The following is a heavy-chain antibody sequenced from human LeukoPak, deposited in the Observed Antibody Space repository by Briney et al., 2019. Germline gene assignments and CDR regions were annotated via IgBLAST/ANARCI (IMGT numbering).Heavy chain of an antibody. CDR1: GYTFTNYG. Sequence: ASVKVSCKASGYTFTNYGISWVRQAPGQGLEWMAWISANNGETRYAQNLQGRVTMHTDTSTSTVYMELSSLRSEDTAVYYCARGNCGGDCPYWYFDLWGRGTLVTVSS. D-gene: IGHD2-21*02. CDR3: ARGNCGGDCPYWYFDL. CDR2: ISANNGET. V-gene: IGHV1-18*04. J-gene: IGHJ2*01.